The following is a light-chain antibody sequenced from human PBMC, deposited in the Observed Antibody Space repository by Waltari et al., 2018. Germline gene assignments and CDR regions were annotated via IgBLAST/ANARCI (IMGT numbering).Light chain of an antibody. CDR1: EAINKW. CDR2: DAS. CDR3: QQYNRFSP. J-gene: IGKJ1*01. V-gene: IGKV1-5*01. Sequence: DTQLSQFPSTLAASVGDRVTITCRAREAINKWLAWYQQKPGKAPKVLIYDASTLQSGVPSRFRGSGSGTEFTLTIDSLHPDDFATYYCQQYNRFSPFGQGTNVEVK.